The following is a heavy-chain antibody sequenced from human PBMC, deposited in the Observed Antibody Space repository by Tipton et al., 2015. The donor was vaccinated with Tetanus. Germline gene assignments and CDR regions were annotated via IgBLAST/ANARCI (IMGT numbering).Heavy chain of an antibody. CDR1: GGSISSSSYY. V-gene: IGHV4-39*07. D-gene: IGHD5-18*01. CDR2: IYYSGST. Sequence: TLSLTCTVSGGSISSSSYYWGWIRQPPGKGLEWIGSIYYSGSTYYNPSLKSRVTISVDTSKNQFSLKLSSVTAADTAVYYCARETSGYLLDAFDIWGQGTMVTVSS. J-gene: IGHJ3*02. CDR3: ARETSGYLLDAFDI.